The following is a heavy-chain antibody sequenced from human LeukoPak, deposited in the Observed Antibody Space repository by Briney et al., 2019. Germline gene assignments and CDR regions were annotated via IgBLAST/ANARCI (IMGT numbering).Heavy chain of an antibody. CDR2: IYYSGST. CDR3: ARAGLRATVTFFDY. D-gene: IGHD4-11*01. J-gene: IGHJ4*02. V-gene: IGHV4-59*12. CDR1: GGSISSYY. Sequence: SETLSLTCTVSGGSISSYYWSWIRQPPGKGLEWIGYIYYSGSTYYNPSLKSRVTISVDTSKNQFSLKLSSVTAADTAVYYCARAGLRATVTFFDYWGQGTLVTVSS.